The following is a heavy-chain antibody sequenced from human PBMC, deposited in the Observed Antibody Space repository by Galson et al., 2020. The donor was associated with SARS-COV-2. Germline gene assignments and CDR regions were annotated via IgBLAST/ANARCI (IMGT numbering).Heavy chain of an antibody. CDR2: FDPEDGET. J-gene: IGHJ5*02. CDR3: ATGSPLITAAGGNWFDP. D-gene: IGHD6-13*01. V-gene: IGHV1-24*01. CDR1: GYTLTELS. Sequence: ASVKVSCKVSGYTLTELSMHWVRQAPGKGLEWMGGFDPEDGETIYAQKFQGRVTMTEDTSTDTAYMELSSLRSEDTAVYYCATGSPLITAAGGNWFDPWGQGTLVTVSS.